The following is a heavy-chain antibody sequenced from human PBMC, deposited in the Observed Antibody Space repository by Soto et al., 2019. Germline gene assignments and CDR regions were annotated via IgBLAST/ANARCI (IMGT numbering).Heavy chain of an antibody. V-gene: IGHV1-46*01. J-gene: IGHJ4*02. D-gene: IGHD6-6*01. CDR3: ARIILPFEYSSSSGYFDY. Sequence: ASVKVSCKASGYTFTSYYMHWVRQAPGQGLEWMGIIIPSGGSTSYAQKFQGRVTMTRDTSTSTVYMELSSLRSEDTAVYYCARIILPFEYSSSSGYFDYWGQGTLVTVSS. CDR2: IIPSGGST. CDR1: GYTFTSYY.